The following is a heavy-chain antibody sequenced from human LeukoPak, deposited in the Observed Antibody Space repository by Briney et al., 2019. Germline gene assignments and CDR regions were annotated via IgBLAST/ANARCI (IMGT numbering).Heavy chain of an antibody. V-gene: IGHV5-51*01. Sequence: GESLKISCKGSGYSFATYWICWVRQMPGKGLEWMGIIYPGDFDTRYSPSFRGQVTISVDKSISTAYLQWSSLKASDTAMYYCARGDVVVVPAGTFDYWGQGTLVTVSS. CDR1: GYSFATYW. CDR3: ARGDVVVVPAGTFDY. D-gene: IGHD2-2*01. CDR2: IYPGDFDT. J-gene: IGHJ4*02.